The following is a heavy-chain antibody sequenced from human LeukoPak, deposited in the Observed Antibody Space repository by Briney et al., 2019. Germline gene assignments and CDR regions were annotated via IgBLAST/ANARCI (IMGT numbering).Heavy chain of an antibody. J-gene: IGHJ4*02. Sequence: PSETLSLTCTVSGGSISTYYWSWIRQPPGKGLEWIGYIYNSGSTNYNPSLKSRVTISVDTSKNQFSLKLSSVTAADTAVYYCARQPEVGATSRYFDYWGQGTLVTVSS. V-gene: IGHV4-59*08. CDR2: IYNSGST. CDR3: ARQPEVGATSRYFDY. CDR1: GGSISTYY. D-gene: IGHD1-26*01.